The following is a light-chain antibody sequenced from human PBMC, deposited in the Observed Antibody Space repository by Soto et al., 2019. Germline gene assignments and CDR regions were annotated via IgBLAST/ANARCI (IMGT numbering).Light chain of an antibody. CDR2: EVS. Sequence: QSVLTQPASVSGSPGQSITISCTGTSSDVGAYDYVPWYQQHPDKAPKLMIYEVSNRPSGVSNRFSGSKSVNTATLTISGLQAEDEADYCSSYTSSSTRVFGTGTKVTVL. V-gene: IGLV2-14*03. J-gene: IGLJ1*01. CDR1: SSDVGAYDY. CDR3: SSYTSSSTRV.